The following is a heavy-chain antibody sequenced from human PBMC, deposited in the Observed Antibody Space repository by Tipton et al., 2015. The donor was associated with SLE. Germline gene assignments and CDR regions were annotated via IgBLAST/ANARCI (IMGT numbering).Heavy chain of an antibody. Sequence: TLSLTCSVSGDSISSGTYYWGWVRQAPGKGLEWIGSVYYSGSTHYNPSLKSRVTISLDRPQNQFSLKLNSVTAADTAVYYCTRDPYYYDSSGSPYSYWGQGTLVTVSS. CDR2: VYYSGST. J-gene: IGHJ4*02. V-gene: IGHV4-39*02. CDR3: TRDPYYYDSSGSPYSY. CDR1: GDSISSGTYY. D-gene: IGHD3-22*01.